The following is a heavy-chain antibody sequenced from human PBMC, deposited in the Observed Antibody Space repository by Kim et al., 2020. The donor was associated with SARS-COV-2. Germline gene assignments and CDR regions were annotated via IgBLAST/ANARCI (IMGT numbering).Heavy chain of an antibody. CDR3: SKKADVSGAGNWFDP. J-gene: IGHJ5*02. V-gene: IGHV3-23*01. CDR2: ISDDGGRR. CDR1: GFTFGSYA. D-gene: IGHD3-16*01. Sequence: GGSLRLSCTASGFTFGSYAMSWVRQAPGKGLEWVSSISDDGGRRYYGDSVKGRFTISRDNPKNTLYLQMNSLRVEHTALYYCSKKADVSGAGNWFDPWV.